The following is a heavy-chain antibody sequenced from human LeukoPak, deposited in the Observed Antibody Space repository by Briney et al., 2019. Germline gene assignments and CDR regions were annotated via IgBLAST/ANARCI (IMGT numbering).Heavy chain of an antibody. CDR1: GFTFSTYW. D-gene: IGHD5-24*01. J-gene: IGHJ4*02. CDR3: ARDDGDGYNGLDY. CDR2: IKQDGSEK. Sequence: PGGSLRLSCVASGFTFSTYWMSWVRQAPGKGLEWVANIKQDGSEKYYVDSVKGRFTISRDNSRNSLYLQMNSLRAEDTAVYYCARDDGDGYNGLDYWGQGTLVTVSS. V-gene: IGHV3-7*01.